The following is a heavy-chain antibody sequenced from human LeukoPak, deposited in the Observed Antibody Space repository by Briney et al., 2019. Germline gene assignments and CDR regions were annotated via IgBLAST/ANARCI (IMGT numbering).Heavy chain of an antibody. CDR3: ARDPPLGSCSTISCPHLDY. CDR2: INWNGGST. V-gene: IGHV3-20*04. D-gene: IGHD2-2*01. CDR1: GFTFDDYG. Sequence: GGSLRLSCAAYGFTFDDYGMSWVRQAPGKGLEWVSGINWNGGSTGYADSVKGRFTISRDNAKNSLYLQMNSLRAEDTALYYCARDPPLGSCSTISCPHLDYWGQGTLVTVSS. J-gene: IGHJ4*02.